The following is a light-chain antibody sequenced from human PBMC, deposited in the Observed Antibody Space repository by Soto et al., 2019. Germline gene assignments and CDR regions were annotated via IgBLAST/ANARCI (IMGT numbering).Light chain of an antibody. CDR3: NSFTSSTTWV. CDR1: TGDIGGYNF. Sequence: SALTQPASVSGSPGQSITISCAGTTGDIGGYNFVSWYQQHPGKAPKLIIFDVKSRPSGISGRFSGSKSGNTASLTISGLQAEDEADYYCNSFTSSTTWVFGGGTKVTVL. J-gene: IGLJ3*02. CDR2: DVK. V-gene: IGLV2-14*03.